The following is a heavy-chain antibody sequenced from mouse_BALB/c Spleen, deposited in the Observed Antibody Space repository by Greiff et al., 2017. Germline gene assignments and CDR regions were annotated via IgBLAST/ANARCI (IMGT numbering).Heavy chain of an antibody. J-gene: IGHJ3*01. CDR2: IDPSDSYT. D-gene: IGHD3-3*01. CDR1: GYTFTSYW. Sequence: QVQLQQPGAELVKPGASVKLSCKASGYTFTSYWMHWVKQRPGQGLEWIGEIDPSDSYTNYNQKFKGKATLTVDKSSSTAYMQLSSLTSEDSAVYYCARGGGRLAYWCQGTLVTVSA. V-gene: IGHV1-69*02. CDR3: ARGGGRLAY.